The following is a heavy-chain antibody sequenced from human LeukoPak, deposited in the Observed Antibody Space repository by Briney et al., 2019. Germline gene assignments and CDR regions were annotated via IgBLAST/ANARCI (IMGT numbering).Heavy chain of an antibody. D-gene: IGHD5-12*01. V-gene: IGHV3-30*02. CDR3: ARGVGYSGYVDY. CDR2: IRSDGSNK. CDR1: GFTFGSYG. Sequence: GGSLRLSCAASGFTFGSYGMHWVRQAPGKGLEWVTFIRSDGSNKYYADSVKGRFTISRDNAKNSLYLQMNSLRAEDTAVYYCARGVGYSGYVDYWGQGTLVTVSS. J-gene: IGHJ4*02.